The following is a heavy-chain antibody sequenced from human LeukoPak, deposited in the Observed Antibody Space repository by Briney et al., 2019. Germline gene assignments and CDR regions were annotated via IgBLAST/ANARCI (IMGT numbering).Heavy chain of an antibody. CDR1: GFTVNNNY. V-gene: IGHV3-53*01. J-gene: IGHJ6*02. CDR2: IYGGGST. Sequence: PGGSLRLSCAASGFTVNNNYMSWVRQAPGKGLEWVSVIYGGGSTYYADSVKVRFTISRDNSRNTLYLQMNILRDEDTAVYYCARDRGEPWYYYYAMDVWGQGTTVTVSS. CDR3: ARDRGEPWYYYYAMDV.